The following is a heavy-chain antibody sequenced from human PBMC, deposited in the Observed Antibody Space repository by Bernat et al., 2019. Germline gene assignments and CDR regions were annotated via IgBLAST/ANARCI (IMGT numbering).Heavy chain of an antibody. J-gene: IGHJ6*02. CDR1: GGSISSYY. CDR2: IYYSGST. D-gene: IGHD5-18*01. CDR3: ARHRTGYSSFWGYGMDV. Sequence: QVQLQESGPGLVKPSETLSLTYTVSGGSISSYYWSWIRQPPGKGLEWIGYIYYSGSTNYNPSLKSRVTISVDTSKNQFSLKLSSVTAADTAVYYCARHRTGYSSFWGYGMDVWGQGTTVTVSS. V-gene: IGHV4-59*08.